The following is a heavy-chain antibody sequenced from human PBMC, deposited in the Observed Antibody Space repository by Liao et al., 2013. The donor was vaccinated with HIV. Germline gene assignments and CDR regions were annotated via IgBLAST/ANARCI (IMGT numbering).Heavy chain of an antibody. Sequence: QVQLQQWGAGLLKPSETLSLTCAVYGGSFSGYYWSWIRQSPSKGLEWIGETNHTGSTNYNPSLKSRVTISADRSENQFSLKLRSVTAADTAVYYCARVPHYDGSGYPLDLWGQGTLVTVSS. D-gene: IGHD3-22*01. V-gene: IGHV4-34*02. CDR2: TNHTGST. CDR3: ARVPHYDGSGYPLDL. CDR1: GGSFSGYY. J-gene: IGHJ3*01.